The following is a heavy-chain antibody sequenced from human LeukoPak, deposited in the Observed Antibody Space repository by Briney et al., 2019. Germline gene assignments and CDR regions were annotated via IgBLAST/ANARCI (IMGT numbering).Heavy chain of an antibody. CDR3: ARGPVLRYFDWFDYYYCYYMDV. V-gene: IGHV7-4-1*02. J-gene: IGHJ6*03. Sequence: ASVKVSCKASGYTFTSYAMNWVRQAPGQGLEWMGWINTNTGNPTYAQGFTGRFVFSLDTSVSTAYLQISSLKAEDTAVYYCARGPVLRYFDWFDYYYCYYMDVWGKGTTVTVSS. CDR2: INTNTGNP. CDR1: GYTFTSYA. D-gene: IGHD3-9*01.